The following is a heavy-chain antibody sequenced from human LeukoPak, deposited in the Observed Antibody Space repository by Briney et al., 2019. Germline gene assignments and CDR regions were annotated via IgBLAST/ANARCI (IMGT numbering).Heavy chain of an antibody. D-gene: IGHD2-2*01. V-gene: IGHV1-18*01. Sequence: VASVNVSCKASGYTFSAYGITWVRQAPGQGLEWMAWSSGTGYNMEYAQKFQGRVTMTTDTSTSTAYLELRSLRSDDTAVYYCARSRCSDSTSCYYFFFFDSWGQGSLVTVSS. J-gene: IGHJ4*02. CDR3: ARSRCSDSTSCYYFFFFDS. CDR1: GYTFSAYG. CDR2: SSGTGYNM.